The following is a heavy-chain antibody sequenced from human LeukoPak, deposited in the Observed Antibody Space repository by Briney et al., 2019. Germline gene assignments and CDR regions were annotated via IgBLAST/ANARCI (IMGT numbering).Heavy chain of an antibody. Sequence: PGGSLRLSCAASGFTFSSYWMSWVRQAPGKGLEWVSYISNSGDFIAYADSVRGRFTISRDNAKNSLFLQMNSLRAEDTAVYYCARARGTGPGAHFDYWGQGTLVIVSS. J-gene: IGHJ4*02. D-gene: IGHD3-10*01. CDR2: ISNSGDFI. CDR3: ARARGTGPGAHFDY. CDR1: GFTFSSYW. V-gene: IGHV3-21*05.